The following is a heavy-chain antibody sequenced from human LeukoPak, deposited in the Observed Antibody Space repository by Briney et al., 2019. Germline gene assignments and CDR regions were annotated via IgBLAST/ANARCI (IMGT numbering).Heavy chain of an antibody. CDR1: SGSFSGYY. V-gene: IGHV4-34*01. D-gene: IGHD4-11*01. CDR3: ARGPLYSNRPHYYGMDV. CDR2: INHSGST. J-gene: IGHJ6*02. Sequence: SETLSLTCAVYSGSFSGYYWSWIRQPPGKGLEWIGEINHSGSTNYNPSLKSRVTISVDTSKNQFSLKLSSVTAADTAVYYCARGPLYSNRPHYYGMDVWGQGTTVTVSS.